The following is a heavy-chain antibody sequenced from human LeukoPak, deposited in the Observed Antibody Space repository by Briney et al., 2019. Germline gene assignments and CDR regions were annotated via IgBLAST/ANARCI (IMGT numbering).Heavy chain of an antibody. J-gene: IGHJ3*02. CDR2: ISHDGSNK. V-gene: IGHV3-30-3*01. CDR1: GFTFSSYA. CDR3: AREKQQLVTAFDI. Sequence: GRSLRLSCAASGFTFSSYAMHWVRQAPGKGLEWVAVISHDGSNKYYADSVRGRFTISRDNSKNTLYLQMNSLRAEDTAVYYCAREKQQLVTAFDIWGQGTMVTVSS. D-gene: IGHD6-13*01.